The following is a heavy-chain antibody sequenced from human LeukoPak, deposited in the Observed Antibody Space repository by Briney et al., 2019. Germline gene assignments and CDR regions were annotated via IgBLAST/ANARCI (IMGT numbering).Heavy chain of an antibody. V-gene: IGHV3-23*01. CDR1: GFSLSNYA. D-gene: IGHD3-10*01. Sequence: GGSLRLSCAVSGFSLSNYAMSWVRQAPGKGLEWVSLIIASSGSTVYADSVKGRFTISRDNSKNTLYLQMNSLRAEDTAVYYCTRLQWFGDPNAFDIWGQGTMVTVSS. CDR2: IIASSGST. CDR3: TRLQWFGDPNAFDI. J-gene: IGHJ3*02.